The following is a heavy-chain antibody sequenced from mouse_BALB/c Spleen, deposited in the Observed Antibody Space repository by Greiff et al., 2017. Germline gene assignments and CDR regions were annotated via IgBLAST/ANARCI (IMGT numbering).Heavy chain of an antibody. CDR1: GFTFSSYG. CDR2: ISSGGSYT. J-gene: IGHJ2*01. D-gene: IGHD2-14*01. CDR3: ARERRYDGFDY. Sequence: EVQLQESGGDLVKPGGSLKLSCAASGFTFSSYGMSWVRQTPDKRLEWVATISSGGSYTYYPDSVKGRFTISRDNARNILYLQMSSLRSEDTAMYYCARERRYDGFDYWGQGTTLTVSS. V-gene: IGHV5-6*01.